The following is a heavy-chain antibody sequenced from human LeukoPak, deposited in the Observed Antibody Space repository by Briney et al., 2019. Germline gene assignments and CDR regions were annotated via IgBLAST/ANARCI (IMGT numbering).Heavy chain of an antibody. CDR1: GFTFSSYN. J-gene: IGHJ4*02. CDR2: ISSSSSSI. D-gene: IGHD3-16*01. Sequence: GGSLRLSCAASGFTFSSYNMNWVRQAPGKGLEWVSYISSSSSSIYYADSVKGRFTISRDNAKNSLYLQMNSLRAEDTAVYYCARGYPNYVWGTYGPFDYWGQGTLVTVSS. CDR3: ARGYPNYVWGTYGPFDY. V-gene: IGHV3-48*01.